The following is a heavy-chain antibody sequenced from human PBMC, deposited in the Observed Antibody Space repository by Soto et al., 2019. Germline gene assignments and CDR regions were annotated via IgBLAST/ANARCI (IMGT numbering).Heavy chain of an antibody. D-gene: IGHD1-1*01. V-gene: IGHV3-30*18. Sequence: QVQLVESGGGVVQPGRSLRLSCAASGFTFSGYGMHWVRQAPGKGLEWVALISYDGSNKYYADSVRGRFTISRDNSQNTLYLQMNSLRVEDTAVYYCAKDGNWNDPHYPDDWGQGTLVTVCS. CDR1: GFTFSGYG. CDR2: ISYDGSNK. J-gene: IGHJ4*02. CDR3: AKDGNWNDPHYPDD.